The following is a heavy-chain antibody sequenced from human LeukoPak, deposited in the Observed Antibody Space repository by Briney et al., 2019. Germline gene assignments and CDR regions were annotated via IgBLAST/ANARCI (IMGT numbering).Heavy chain of an antibody. J-gene: IGHJ4*02. D-gene: IGHD6-19*01. CDR3: ARGQVGRAGTFRIWAYFDH. V-gene: IGHV4-34*01. Sequence: SETPSLTCAVYGGSFSGYYWSWIRQPPGKGLEWIGEIYHSGSTNYNPSLKSRVTISVDTSKNQFSLKLSSVTAADTAVYYCARGQVGRAGTFRIWAYFDHWGQGTLVIVSS. CDR1: GGSFSGYY. CDR2: IYHSGST.